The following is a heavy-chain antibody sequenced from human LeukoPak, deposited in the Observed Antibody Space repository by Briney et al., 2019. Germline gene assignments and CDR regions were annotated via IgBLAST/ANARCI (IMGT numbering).Heavy chain of an antibody. D-gene: IGHD5-18*01. V-gene: IGHV5-51*01. CDR1: GYSFTSYW. J-gene: IGHJ3*02. Sequence: GESLKISCKGSGYSFTSYWIGWVRQMPGKGLEWMGIIYPGDSDTRYSPSFQGQVTISADKSISTAYLRWSSLKASHTRMYYGGRRRDERGYKAIFDIWGQGPIVTVPS. CDR2: IYPGDSDT. CDR3: GRRRDERGYKAIFDI.